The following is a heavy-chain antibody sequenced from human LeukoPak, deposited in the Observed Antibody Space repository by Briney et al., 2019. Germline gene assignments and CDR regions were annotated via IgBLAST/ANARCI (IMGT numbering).Heavy chain of an antibody. V-gene: IGHV4-30-2*01. CDR2: IYHSGST. CDR1: GGSISSGGYY. D-gene: IGHD1-14*01. J-gene: IGHJ6*02. CDR3: ARDPWQKPPNYYYYGMDV. Sequence: SETLSLTCTVSGGSISSGGYYWSWIRQPPGKGLEWIGYIYHSGSTYYNPSLKSRVTISVDRSKNQFSLKLSSVTAADTAVYYCARDPWQKPPNYYYYGMDVWGQGTTVTVSS.